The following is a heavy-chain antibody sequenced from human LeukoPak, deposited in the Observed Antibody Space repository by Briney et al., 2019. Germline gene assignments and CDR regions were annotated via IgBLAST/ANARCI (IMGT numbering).Heavy chain of an antibody. D-gene: IGHD6-19*01. V-gene: IGHV1-18*01. J-gene: IGHJ3*02. Sequence: ASVKVSCKASGYTFTSYGISWLRQTPGQGLEWMGWISAYSGNTNYAQKLQGRVTMTTDTSTSTAYMELRSLRSDDTAVYYCARPRLPGRSVDAFDIWGQGTMVTVSS. CDR3: ARPRLPGRSVDAFDI. CDR2: ISAYSGNT. CDR1: GYTFTSYG.